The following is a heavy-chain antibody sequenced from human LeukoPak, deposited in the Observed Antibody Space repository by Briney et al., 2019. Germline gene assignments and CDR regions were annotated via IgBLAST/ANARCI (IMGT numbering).Heavy chain of an antibody. CDR2: IKQDGSER. Sequence: PGGSLRLSCAASGFTFSSYWMSWVRQAPGKGLEWVANIKQDGSERYYVDSVKGRFTISRDNDKNSLYLQMNSLRAEDTAVYYCAREGAGYGDPLDYWGQGTLVTVSS. CDR1: GFTFSSYW. J-gene: IGHJ4*02. D-gene: IGHD4-17*01. CDR3: AREGAGYGDPLDY. V-gene: IGHV3-7*01.